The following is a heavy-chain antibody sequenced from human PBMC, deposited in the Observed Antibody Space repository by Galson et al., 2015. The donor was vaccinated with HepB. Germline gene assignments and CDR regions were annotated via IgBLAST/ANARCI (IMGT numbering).Heavy chain of an antibody. CDR1: GYTFTTDA. D-gene: IGHD4-11*01. J-gene: IGHJ6*02. Sequence: SVKVSCKASGYTFTTDAMNWVRQAPGQGLEWMGWIDTNTGNPTYAQGFTGRFVFSLDTSVSMAYLQISSLKTEDTAVYFCARSSASTVTTYYYGMDVWGQGTTVTVS. V-gene: IGHV7-4-1*04. CDR3: ARSSASTVTTYYYGMDV. CDR2: IDTNTGNP.